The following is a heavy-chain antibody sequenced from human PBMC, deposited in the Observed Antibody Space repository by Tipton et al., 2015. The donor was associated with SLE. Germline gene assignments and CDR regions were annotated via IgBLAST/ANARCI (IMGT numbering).Heavy chain of an antibody. CDR3: AAHAAGRGGSGY. V-gene: IGHV4-61*01. CDR2: IYYSGST. D-gene: IGHD2-15*01. Sequence: TLSLTCSVSGGSVSNPSYYCGWIRQPPGKGLEWIGYIYYSGSTNYNPSFQSRVTMSMDTSKKQFSLVLSSVTAADTAVYYCAAHAAGRGGSGYWGQGTLVTVSS. CDR1: GGSVSNPSYY. J-gene: IGHJ4*02.